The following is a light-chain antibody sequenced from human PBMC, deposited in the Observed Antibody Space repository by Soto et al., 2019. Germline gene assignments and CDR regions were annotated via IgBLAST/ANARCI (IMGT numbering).Light chain of an antibody. Sequence: GESGTITCRASQVISTSLAWYQVKPGKAPKLLIYAASSLQSGVPSRFSGSGSGTDFTLTISSLQPEDFATYYCQQSYSTPITFGQGTRLEIK. CDR3: QQSYSTPIT. CDR1: QVISTS. J-gene: IGKJ5*01. V-gene: IGKV1-39*01. CDR2: AAS.